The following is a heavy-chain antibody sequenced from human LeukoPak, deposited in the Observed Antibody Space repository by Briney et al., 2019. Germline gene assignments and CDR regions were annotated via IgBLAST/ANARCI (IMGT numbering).Heavy chain of an antibody. Sequence: GGSLRLSCAASGFTFSSYAMHWVRQAPGKGLEWVAVISYDGSNKYYADSVKGRFTISRDNSKNTLYLQMNSLRAEDTAVYYCARGVKQWLVTLVYYFDYWGQGTLVTVSS. V-gene: IGHV3-30*04. J-gene: IGHJ4*02. CDR1: GFTFSSYA. CDR2: ISYDGSNK. CDR3: ARGVKQWLVTLVYYFDY. D-gene: IGHD6-19*01.